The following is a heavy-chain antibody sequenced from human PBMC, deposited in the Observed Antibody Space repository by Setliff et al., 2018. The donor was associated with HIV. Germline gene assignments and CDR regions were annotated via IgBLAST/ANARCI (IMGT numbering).Heavy chain of an antibody. CDR1: GYTFTTYG. D-gene: IGHD3-10*01. Sequence: ASVKVSCKPSGYTFTTYGLSWVRQAPGQGLEWMGWISAYNGNTNYAQKLQGRVTMTTDTSTSTAYMELRSLRSDDTAVYYCARVGPMVRGVPASYYYGMDVWGQGTTVTVSS. J-gene: IGHJ6*02. CDR2: ISAYNGNT. CDR3: ARVGPMVRGVPASYYYGMDV. V-gene: IGHV1-18*01.